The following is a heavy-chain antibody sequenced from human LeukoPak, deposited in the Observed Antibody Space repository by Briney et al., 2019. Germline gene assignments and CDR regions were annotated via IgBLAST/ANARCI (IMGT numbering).Heavy chain of an antibody. CDR2: IYYSGST. CDR1: GGSISSYY. Sequence: SETLSLTCAVSGGSISSYYWSWIRQPPGKGLEWIGYIYYSGSTNYNPSLKSRVTISVDTSKNQFSLKLSSVTAADTAAYYCARHVSSSWYQEADYWGQGTLVTVSS. J-gene: IGHJ4*02. V-gene: IGHV4-59*08. D-gene: IGHD6-13*01. CDR3: ARHVSSSWYQEADY.